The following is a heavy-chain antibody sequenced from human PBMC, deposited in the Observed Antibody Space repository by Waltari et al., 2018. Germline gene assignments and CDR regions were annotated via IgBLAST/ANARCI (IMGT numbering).Heavy chain of an antibody. J-gene: IGHJ4*02. Sequence: QVQLQQWGAGLLKPSETLSLTCAVYGGSFSGYYWSWIRQPPGKGLEWIGEINHIGSTNYNPSLNSRVTISVDTSKNQFSLKLSSVTAADTAVYYCARGRIAVAGRRYFDYWGQGTLVTVSS. CDR3: ARGRIAVAGRRYFDY. CDR1: GGSFSGYY. CDR2: INHIGST. D-gene: IGHD6-19*01. V-gene: IGHV4-34*01.